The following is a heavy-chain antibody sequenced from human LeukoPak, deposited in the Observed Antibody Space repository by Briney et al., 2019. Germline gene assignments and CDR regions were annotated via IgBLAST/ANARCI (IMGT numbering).Heavy chain of an antibody. CDR3: ARGRDSSSWYDGFDY. V-gene: IGHV4-38-2*01. CDR2: IYHSGST. CDR1: GYSISSGYY. J-gene: IGHJ4*02. Sequence: PSETLSLTCAVSGYSISSGYYWGWIRQPPGKGLEWIGSIYHSGSTNYNPSLKSRVTISVDTSKNQFSLKLSSVTAADTAVYYCARGRDSSSWYDGFDYWGQGTLVTVSS. D-gene: IGHD6-13*01.